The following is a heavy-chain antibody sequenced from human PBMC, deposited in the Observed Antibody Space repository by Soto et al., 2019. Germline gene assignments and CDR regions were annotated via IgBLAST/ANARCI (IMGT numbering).Heavy chain of an antibody. CDR3: AREANGSLPAATGRMDV. D-gene: IGHD2-2*01. Sequence: QVQLQESGPGLVKPSQTLSLTCTVSGGSISSGGYYWSWIRQHPGKGLEWIGYIYYSGSTYYNPSLKSRVPISVDTSKNQFSLKLSSVTAADTAVYYCAREANGSLPAATGRMDVWGQGTTVTVSS. CDR2: IYYSGST. CDR1: GGSISSGGYY. V-gene: IGHV4-31*03. J-gene: IGHJ6*02.